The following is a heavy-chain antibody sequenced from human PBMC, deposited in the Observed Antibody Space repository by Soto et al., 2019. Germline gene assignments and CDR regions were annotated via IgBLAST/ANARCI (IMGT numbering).Heavy chain of an antibody. Sequence: HPGGSLRLSCAASGFTFSDYGMHWVRQAPGKGLEWVALISYDGSNRYYADSVKGRFTISRDISKNTLYLQMNNLRTEDTAVYYCAKLPVRKLSGGSYGFDYWGQGTLVTVSS. J-gene: IGHJ4*02. CDR2: ISYDGSNR. CDR3: AKLPVRKLSGGSYGFDY. CDR1: GFTFSDYG. V-gene: IGHV3-30*18. D-gene: IGHD5-18*01.